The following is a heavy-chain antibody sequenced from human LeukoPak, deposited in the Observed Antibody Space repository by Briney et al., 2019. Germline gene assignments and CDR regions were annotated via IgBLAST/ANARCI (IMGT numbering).Heavy chain of an antibody. CDR2: IIPILGIA. D-gene: IGHD6-13*01. CDR1: GGTFSSYA. V-gene: IGHV1-69*10. Sequence: ASVKVSCKASGGTFSSYAISWVRQAPGQGLEWMGWIIPILGIANYAQKFQGRVTITADKSTSTAYMELSSLRSEDTAVYYCARGVQQQLVYGTDYWGQGTLVTVSS. J-gene: IGHJ4*02. CDR3: ARGVQQQLVYGTDY.